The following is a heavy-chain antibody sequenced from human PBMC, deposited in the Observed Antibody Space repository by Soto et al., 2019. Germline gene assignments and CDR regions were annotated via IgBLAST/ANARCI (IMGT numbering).Heavy chain of an antibody. D-gene: IGHD2-15*01. V-gene: IGHV3-30*18. Sequence: QVQLVESGGGEVQPGGSLRLSCAASGFTFSSFGIHWVRQAPGKGLEWVAVISYDGVDESYADSVKGRFSISRDNSKKSVYLQMNSLRPEGTAVYYCAKDRGEMATLYFQDWGQGTLVTVSS. CDR2: ISYDGVDE. CDR3: AKDRGEMATLYFQD. J-gene: IGHJ1*01. CDR1: GFTFSSFG.